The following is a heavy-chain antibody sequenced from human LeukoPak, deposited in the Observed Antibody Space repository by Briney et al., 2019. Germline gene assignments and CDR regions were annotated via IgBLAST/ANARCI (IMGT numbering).Heavy chain of an antibody. CDR2: IYPGDSDT. Sequence: GESLKISCKGSGYSFTNYWIGWVRLMPGKGLEWMGIIYPGDSDTRYSPSFQGQVTISAGKSISTAYLQWSSLKASDTAMYYCARRTDRSFWYLDYWGQGTLVTVS. CDR3: ARRTDRSFWYLDY. J-gene: IGHJ4*02. CDR1: GYSFTNYW. V-gene: IGHV5-51*01.